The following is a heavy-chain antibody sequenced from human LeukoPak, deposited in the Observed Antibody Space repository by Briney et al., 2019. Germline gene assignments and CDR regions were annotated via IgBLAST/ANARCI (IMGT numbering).Heavy chain of an antibody. CDR2: ISSSSSYI. V-gene: IGHV3-21*01. D-gene: IGHD6-19*01. Sequence: GGSLRLSCAASGFTFSSYSMNWVRQAPGKGLEWVSSISSSSSYIYYADSVRGRFTISRDNAKNSLYLQMNSLRAEDTAVYYCARASSGLKTFGYWGQGTLVTVSS. CDR1: GFTFSSYS. CDR3: ARASSGLKTFGY. J-gene: IGHJ4*02.